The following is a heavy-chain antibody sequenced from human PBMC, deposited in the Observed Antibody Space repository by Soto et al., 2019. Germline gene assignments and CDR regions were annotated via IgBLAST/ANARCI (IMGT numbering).Heavy chain of an antibody. CDR2: IYYSGST. V-gene: IGHV4-31*03. Sequence: SSETLSLTCTVSGGSISSGGYYWSWIRQHPGKGLEWIGYIYYSGSTYYNPSLKSRVTISVDTSKNQFSLKLSSVTAADTAVYYCARRKRKEEELLYYYGMDVWGQGTTVTVSS. J-gene: IGHJ6*02. CDR3: ARRKRKEEELLYYYGMDV. CDR1: GGSISSGGYY. D-gene: IGHD2-15*01.